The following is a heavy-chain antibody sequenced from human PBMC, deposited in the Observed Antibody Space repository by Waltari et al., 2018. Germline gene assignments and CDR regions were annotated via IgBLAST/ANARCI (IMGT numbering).Heavy chain of an antibody. J-gene: IGHJ3*01. V-gene: IGHV1-69-2*01. CDR2: VDPEDGET. CDR1: GYTFSDYY. D-gene: IGHD6-19*01. Sequence: EVQLLQSGAELKEPGTTVRISCKVSGYTFSDYYIHWVQQAPGKGLRWMGLVDPEDGETRYADNVQGRVTISADTSTDTAFMELSSLRSEDTAVFYCATALGDSSSASRPFDFWGQGTMITVSS. CDR3: ATALGDSSSASRPFDF.